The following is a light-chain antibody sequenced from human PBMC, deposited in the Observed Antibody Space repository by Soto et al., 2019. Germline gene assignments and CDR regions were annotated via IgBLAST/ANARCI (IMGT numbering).Light chain of an antibody. Sequence: EIVMTQSPAPPSVSPGERATLSCRASQSVSSNLAWYQQEPGQAPRLLIYGASTRATGIPARFSGSGSGTEFTLTISRLEPEDFAVYYCQQYGSSPKTFGQGTKVDI. CDR3: QQYGSSPKT. V-gene: IGKV3-15*01. CDR2: GAS. J-gene: IGKJ1*01. CDR1: QSVSSN.